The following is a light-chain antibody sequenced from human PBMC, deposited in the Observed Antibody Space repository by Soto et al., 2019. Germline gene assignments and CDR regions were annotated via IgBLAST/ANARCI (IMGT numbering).Light chain of an antibody. J-gene: IGKJ2*01. CDR2: GAS. CDR1: QSVSSSY. Sequence: EIVLTQSPGTLSLSPGERAILSCRASQSVSSSYLAWYQQKPGQAPRLLIYGASNRATGIPDRFSGSGSGTDFTLTISRLEPEDFAIYYCQQYGSSPYTFGQGTKLEIK. CDR3: QQYGSSPYT. V-gene: IGKV3-20*01.